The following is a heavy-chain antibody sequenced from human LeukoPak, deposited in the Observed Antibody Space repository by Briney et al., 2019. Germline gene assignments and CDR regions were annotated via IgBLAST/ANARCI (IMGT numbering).Heavy chain of an antibody. V-gene: IGHV1-18*01. CDR1: GYTFTSYG. D-gene: IGHD6-13*01. CDR3: ARDRAAGYYFDY. Sequence: ASVKVSCKASGYTFTSYGISWVRQAPGQGLEWMGWISAYNGNTNYAQKLQGRVTMTTDTSTSTAYMELRSLRSEDTAVYYCARDRAAGYYFDYWGQGTLVTVSS. CDR2: ISAYNGNT. J-gene: IGHJ4*02.